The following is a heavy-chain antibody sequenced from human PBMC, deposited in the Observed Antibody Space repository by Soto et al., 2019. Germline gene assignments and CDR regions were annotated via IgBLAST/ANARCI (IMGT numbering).Heavy chain of an antibody. J-gene: IGHJ3*02. Sequence: SETLSLTCAVSGYSISSGYYWGWIRQPPGKGLEWIGSIYHSGSTYYNPSLKSRVTISVDTSENQFSLKLSSVTAADTAVYYCARARYYDSSGYDAFDIWGQGTMVTVSS. D-gene: IGHD3-22*01. CDR2: IYHSGST. CDR1: GYSISSGYY. V-gene: IGHV4-38-2*01. CDR3: ARARYYDSSGYDAFDI.